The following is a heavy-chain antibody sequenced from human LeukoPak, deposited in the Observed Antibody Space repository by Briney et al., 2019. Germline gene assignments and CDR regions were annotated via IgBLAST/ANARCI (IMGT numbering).Heavy chain of an antibody. Sequence: PSETLSLTCTVSGGSVSSGSYYWSWIRQPPGKGLEWIGYIYYSGSTNYNPSLKSRVTISVDTSKNQFSLKLSSVTAADTAVYYCARVDTAMGALDYWGQGTLVTVSS. CDR3: ARVDTAMGALDY. V-gene: IGHV4-61*01. D-gene: IGHD5-18*01. CDR2: IYYSGST. CDR1: GGSVSSGSYY. J-gene: IGHJ4*02.